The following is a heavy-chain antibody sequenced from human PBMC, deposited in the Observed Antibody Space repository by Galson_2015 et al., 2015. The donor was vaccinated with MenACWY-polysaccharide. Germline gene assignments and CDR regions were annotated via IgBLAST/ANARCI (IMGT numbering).Heavy chain of an antibody. Sequence: SVKVSCKASGCTFTSYDINWVRQATGQGLEWMGWMNPNSGNTGYAQKFQGRVTMTRDTSISTAYMELRSLRYEDTAVYYCARVVRRKYSYSDYWGQGTLVSVSS. CDR3: ARVVRRKYSYSDY. V-gene: IGHV1-8*01. CDR1: GCTFTSYD. D-gene: IGHD5-18*01. J-gene: IGHJ4*02. CDR2: MNPNSGNT.